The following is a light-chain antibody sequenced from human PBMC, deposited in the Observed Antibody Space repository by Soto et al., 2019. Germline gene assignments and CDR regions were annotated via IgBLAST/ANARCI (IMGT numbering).Light chain of an antibody. CDR3: LLYNSDAHRVV. J-gene: IGLJ2*01. CDR2: STD. Sequence: QSVVTQEPSLTVSPGGTVTLTCASNTGEVTSSYYPNWFQQKPGQAPRSLIYSTDNRHSWTPARFSGSLLGGKAALTLSDVQPEDEAEYYCLLYNSDAHRVVFGGGTKLTVL. CDR1: TGEVTSSYY. V-gene: IGLV7-43*01.